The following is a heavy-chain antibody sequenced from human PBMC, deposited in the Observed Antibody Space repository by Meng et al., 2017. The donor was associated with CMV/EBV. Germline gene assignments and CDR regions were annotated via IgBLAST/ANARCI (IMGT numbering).Heavy chain of an antibody. CDR2: IKQDGSEK. CDR1: GFTFSSYW. D-gene: IGHD3-3*01. Sequence: GGPLRPSCAASGFTFSSYWMSWVRQAPGKGLEWVANIKQDGSEKYYVDSVKGRFTISRDNAKNSLYLQMNSLRAEDTAMYYCARVIGDYDFWSGYSLYYYGMDVWGQGTTVTVSS. V-gene: IGHV3-7*01. J-gene: IGHJ6*02. CDR3: ARVIGDYDFWSGYSLYYYGMDV.